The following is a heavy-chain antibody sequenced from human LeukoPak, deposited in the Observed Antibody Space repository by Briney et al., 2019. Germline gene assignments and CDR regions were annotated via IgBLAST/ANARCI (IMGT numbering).Heavy chain of an antibody. CDR1: GFTFSSYA. CDR3: ARDLGDSSGYSGNWFDP. Sequence: GGSLRLSCAASGFTFSSYAMHWVRQAPGKGLEWVAVISYDGSNKYYADSVKGRFTISRDNSKNTLYLQMNSLRAEDTAVYYCARDLGDSSGYSGNWFDPWGQGTLVTVSS. CDR2: ISYDGSNK. V-gene: IGHV3-30-3*01. J-gene: IGHJ5*02. D-gene: IGHD3-22*01.